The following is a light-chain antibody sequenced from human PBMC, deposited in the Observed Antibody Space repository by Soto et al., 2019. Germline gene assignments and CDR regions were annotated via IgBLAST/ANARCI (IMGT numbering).Light chain of an antibody. Sequence: QSALTQPASVSGSPGQSFTISCTGTSSDVGGYNYVSWSQQHPGKAPQLMIYEVSKRPSGVSNRFSGSKSGNTASLTISGLQAEDEADYYCSSYTSSSTYVFGTGTKLTVL. CDR2: EVS. V-gene: IGLV2-14*01. J-gene: IGLJ1*01. CDR3: SSYTSSSTYV. CDR1: SSDVGGYNY.